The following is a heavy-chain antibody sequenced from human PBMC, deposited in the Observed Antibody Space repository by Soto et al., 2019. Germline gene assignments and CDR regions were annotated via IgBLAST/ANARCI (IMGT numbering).Heavy chain of an antibody. D-gene: IGHD2-15*01. CDR2: ISGSGGST. J-gene: IGHJ3*02. CDR3: AKTLGRYCSGGSCYSVGDAFDI. Sequence: EVQLLESGGGLVQPGGSLRLSCAASGFTFSSYAMSWVRQAPGKGLEWVSAISGSGGSTYYADSVKGRFTISRDNSKNSLYLQMTSLMAEDTAVYYCAKTLGRYCSGGSCYSVGDAFDIWGQGTMVTVSS. CDR1: GFTFSSYA. V-gene: IGHV3-23*01.